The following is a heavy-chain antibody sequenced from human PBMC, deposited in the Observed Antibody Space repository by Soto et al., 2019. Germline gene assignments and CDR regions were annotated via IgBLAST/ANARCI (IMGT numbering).Heavy chain of an antibody. CDR1: GFSLSNPRMG. V-gene: IGHV2-26*01. D-gene: IGHD3-22*01. CDR3: ARIQRISMIVVSKPYFDY. Sequence: QVTLKESGPVLVNPTETLTLTCTVSGFSLSNPRMGVSWIRQPPGKALEWLAHIFSNDEKSYSTSLKSRLTISMDTSKSQVVLTMTNMDPVDTATYYCARIQRISMIVVSKPYFDYWGQGALVTVSS. CDR2: IFSNDEK. J-gene: IGHJ4*02.